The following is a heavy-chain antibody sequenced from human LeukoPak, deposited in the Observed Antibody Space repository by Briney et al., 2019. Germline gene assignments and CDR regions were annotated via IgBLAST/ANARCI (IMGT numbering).Heavy chain of an antibody. D-gene: IGHD1-26*01. CDR3: ARDESSGSYYFDY. V-gene: IGHV1-18*01. J-gene: IGHJ4*02. CDR1: GYSFSSYG. CDR2: ISAYNGNT. Sequence: ASVKVSCKASGYSFSSYGISWVRQAPGQGLEWMGWISAYNGNTKYAQRLQGRVTMTTDTSTSTAYMELRSLRSDDTAVYYCARDESSGSYYFDYWGQGTLVTVSS.